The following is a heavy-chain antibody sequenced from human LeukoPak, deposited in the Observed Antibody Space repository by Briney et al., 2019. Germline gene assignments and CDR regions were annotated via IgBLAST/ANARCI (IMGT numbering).Heavy chain of an antibody. CDR1: GYMFSTYG. Sequence: ASVKVSCKASGYMFSTYGISWVRQAPGQGLEWMGWISAYNDNTNFAQKFQGRVTMTTDTSTSTVYMELRRLRSDDTAVYYCARNPLWGATVGYYFDYWGQGTQVTVSS. D-gene: IGHD3-16*01. CDR3: ARNPLWGATVGYYFDY. CDR2: ISAYNDNT. V-gene: IGHV1-18*01. J-gene: IGHJ4*02.